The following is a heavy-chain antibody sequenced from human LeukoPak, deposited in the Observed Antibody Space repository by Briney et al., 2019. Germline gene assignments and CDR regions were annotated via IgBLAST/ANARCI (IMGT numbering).Heavy chain of an antibody. D-gene: IGHD3-22*01. CDR3: ARHTYYSDSSGYSNWFFDL. CDR2: IHYSGST. V-gene: IGHV4-59*08. Sequence: PSETLSLTCTVSGDSISGYYWSWIRQPPGKGLDWIAYIHYSGSTNYSPSLSRRVTISVDTSKNQFSLKLSSVTAADTAVYYCARHTYYSDSSGYSNWFFDLWGRGTLVTVSS. CDR1: GDSISGYY. J-gene: IGHJ2*01.